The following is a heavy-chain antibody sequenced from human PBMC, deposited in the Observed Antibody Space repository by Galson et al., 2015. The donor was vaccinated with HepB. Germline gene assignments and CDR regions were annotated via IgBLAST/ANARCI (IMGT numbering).Heavy chain of an antibody. CDR2: ISYDGSNK. V-gene: IGHV3-30*04. D-gene: IGHD3-10*01. J-gene: IGHJ5*02. CDR3: KAGITLLWFGELLSHNWFDP. CDR1: GFTFSSYA. Sequence: SLRLSCAASGFTFSSYAMHWVRQAPGKGLEWVAVISYDGSNKYYADSVKGRFTISRDNSKNTLYLQMNSLRAEDTAVYYCKAGITLLWFGELLSHNWFDPWGQGTLVTVSS.